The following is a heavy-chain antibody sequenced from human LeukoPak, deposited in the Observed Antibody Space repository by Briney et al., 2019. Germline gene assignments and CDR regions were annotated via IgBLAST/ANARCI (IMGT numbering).Heavy chain of an antibody. CDR3: ARAGDREYYFDY. CDR2: ISSSSSYI. V-gene: IGHV3-21*01. J-gene: IGHJ4*02. D-gene: IGHD7-27*01. Sequence: PGGSLRLSCAASGFTFSSYSMNWVRQAPGKGLEWVSSISSSSSYIYYADSVKGRFPISRDNAKNSLYLQMNSLRAEDTAVYYCARAGDREYYFDYWGQGTLVTVSS. CDR1: GFTFSSYS.